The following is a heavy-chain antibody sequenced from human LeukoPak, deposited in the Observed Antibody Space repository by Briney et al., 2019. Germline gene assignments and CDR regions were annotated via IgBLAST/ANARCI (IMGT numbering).Heavy chain of an antibody. D-gene: IGHD3-22*01. Sequence: SETLSLTCTVSGYSISSGYYWGWIRQPPGKGLEWIGSIYYSGSAYYNPSLKSRVTISVDTSKNQFSLKLNSVTAADTAVYYCARLTLLFSLTAHYYDSSGYGAFDYWGQGTLVTVSS. CDR1: GYSISSGYY. CDR3: ARLTLLFSLTAHYYDSSGYGAFDY. CDR2: IYYSGSA. J-gene: IGHJ4*02. V-gene: IGHV4-38-2*02.